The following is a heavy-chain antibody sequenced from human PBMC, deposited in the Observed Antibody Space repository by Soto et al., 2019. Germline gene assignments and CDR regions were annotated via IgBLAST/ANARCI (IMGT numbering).Heavy chain of an antibody. CDR1: GFTVSNNY. CDR3: AKVNVVVVAATFEYEYYFDY. D-gene: IGHD2-15*01. J-gene: IGHJ4*02. Sequence: GGSLRLSCVASGFTVSNNYMSWVRQAPGRGLEWVSAISNTGSTYYAGSVKGRSTISRDSSTNTLYLEVNSLRADDTAVYYCAKVNVVVVAATFEYEYYFDYWGQGTQVTVSS. CDR2: ISNTGST. V-gene: IGHV3-53*01.